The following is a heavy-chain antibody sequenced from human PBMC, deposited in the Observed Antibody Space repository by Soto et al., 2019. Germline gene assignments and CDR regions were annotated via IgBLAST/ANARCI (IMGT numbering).Heavy chain of an antibody. CDR1: GYTFTGYY. J-gene: IGHJ6*02. CDR2: INPNSGST. D-gene: IGHD3-3*01. V-gene: IGHV1-2*04. CDR3: AIEDSYYDFWSGYQAGRDGMDV. Sequence: ASVKVSCKASGYTFTGYYMHWVRQAPGQGLEWMGWINPNSGSTNYAQKFQGWVTMTRDTSINTAYMELSRLRSDDTAVYYCAIEDSYYDFWSGYQAGRDGMDVWGQGTTVTVYS.